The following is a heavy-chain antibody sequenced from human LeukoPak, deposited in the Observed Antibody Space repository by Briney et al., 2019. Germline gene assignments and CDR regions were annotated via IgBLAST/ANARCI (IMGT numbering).Heavy chain of an antibody. V-gene: IGHV4-34*01. J-gene: IGHJ5*02. CDR3: ARGWGSAMIRGLAGDS. D-gene: IGHD3-10*01. CDR1: GGSVSSYS. CDR2: INPVGLT. Sequence: SETLSLTCGVSGGSVSSYSWSWIRQPPGKGLEWIGEINPVGLTNYNPSLKSRVTISADTSKSQFSLHVTSVTAADTAMYYCARGWGSAMIRGLAGDSWGQGTLVTVSS.